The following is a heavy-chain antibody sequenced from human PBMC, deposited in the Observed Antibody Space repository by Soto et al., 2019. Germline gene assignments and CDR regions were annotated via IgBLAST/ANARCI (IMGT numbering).Heavy chain of an antibody. CDR3: AGGTI. J-gene: IGHJ1*01. D-gene: IGHD3-3*01. CDR2: FNGDGSRT. CDR1: GFTFSSYW. Sequence: EVQVVESGGGLVQPGGSLRLSCVVSGFTFSSYWMHWVRQAPGKGLVCVSWFNGDGSRTENAGSVKGRFTISRDNAKNMLYLQWSSLSDEVMAVYYCAGGTIRVQGALVRVSS. V-gene: IGHV3-74*01.